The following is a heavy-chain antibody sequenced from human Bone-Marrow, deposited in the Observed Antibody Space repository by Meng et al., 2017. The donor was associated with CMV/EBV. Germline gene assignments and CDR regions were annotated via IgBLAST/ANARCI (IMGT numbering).Heavy chain of an antibody. J-gene: IGHJ6*02. CDR3: ARDPAVAGFPYHYYYGMDV. CDR2: ISAYNGNT. V-gene: IGHV1-18*01. Sequence: ASVKVSCKASGYTFTSYGISWVRQAPGQGLEWMGWISAYNGNTNYAQKLQGRVTMTTDTSTSTAYMELRSLRSDDTAVYYCARDPAVAGFPYHYYYGMDVWGQGTTATVSS. D-gene: IGHD6-19*01. CDR1: GYTFTSYG.